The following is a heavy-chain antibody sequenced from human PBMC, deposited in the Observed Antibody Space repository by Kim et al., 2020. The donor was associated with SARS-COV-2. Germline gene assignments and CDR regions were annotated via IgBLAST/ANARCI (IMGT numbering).Heavy chain of an antibody. V-gene: IGHV3-30-3*01. CDR2: ISYDGSNK. Sequence: GGSLRLSCAASGFTFSSCAMHWVRQAPGKGLEWVAVISYDGSNKYYADSVKGRFTISRDNSKNTLYLQMNSLRAEDTALYYCARDPGSCPSGMSYSDYG. J-gene: IGHJ6*01. CDR1: GFTFSSCA. CDR3: ARDPGSCPSGMSYSDYG. D-gene: IGHD6-25*01.